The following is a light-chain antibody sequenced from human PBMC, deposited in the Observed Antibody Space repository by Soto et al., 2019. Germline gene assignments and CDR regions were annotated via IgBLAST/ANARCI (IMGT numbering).Light chain of an antibody. CDR1: SSDVGAYNF. Sequence: QSVLTQPPSASGSPGQSVTISCTGTSSDVGAYNFVSWYQQHPGKAPKLMIYDVSQRPSWVPARFSASTSGNTASLTVSGLQAEDEADYYCSSHAGNNNPFVFGTGTKVTVL. CDR3: SSHAGNNNPFV. J-gene: IGLJ1*01. CDR2: DVS. V-gene: IGLV2-8*01.